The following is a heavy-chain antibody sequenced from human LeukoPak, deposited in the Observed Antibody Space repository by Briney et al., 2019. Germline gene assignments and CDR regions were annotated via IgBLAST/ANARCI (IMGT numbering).Heavy chain of an antibody. D-gene: IGHD5-12*01. CDR1: GGSISGSSYS. Sequence: SETLSLTCSVSGGSISGSSYSWGWIRQPPRKGLEWIGNIDYSGTTHYNPSLKSRVTISIDTSKKQFSLKLSSVTAADTAVYYCASHSGGYAYWGQGTLVTVSS. CDR2: IDYSGTT. CDR3: ASHSGGYAY. J-gene: IGHJ4*02. V-gene: IGHV4-39*07.